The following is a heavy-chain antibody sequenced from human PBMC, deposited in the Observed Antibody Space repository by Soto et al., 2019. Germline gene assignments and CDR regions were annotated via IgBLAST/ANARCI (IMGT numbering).Heavy chain of an antibody. Sequence: EVQLLESGGGLVQPGGSLRLSCAAAGFTFSNYAMSWVRQAPGKGLEGVSSISKSGGGTYYADSVKGRFTISRDNSKKTLYLPMNSRKAEDTAVYSCAKTSSLFDYWGQGTLVTVSS. V-gene: IGHV3-23*01. CDR3: AKTSSLFDY. J-gene: IGHJ4*02. CDR2: ISKSGGGT. D-gene: IGHD6-13*01. CDR1: GFTFSNYA.